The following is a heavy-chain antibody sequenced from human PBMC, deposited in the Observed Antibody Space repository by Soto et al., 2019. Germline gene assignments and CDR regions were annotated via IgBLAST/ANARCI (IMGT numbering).Heavy chain of an antibody. D-gene: IGHD6-6*01. CDR3: AKDRGALEYCSSAYYYYYGLDV. J-gene: IGHJ6*02. CDR1: GFTFSTYG. CDR2: LSYDGSNK. Sequence: QVQLVESGGGVVQPGRSLRLSCAASGFTFSTYGMHWVRQAPGKGLEWVAVLSYDGSNKYYEDSVKGRFTISRDNSKSTLYLQINSLRAEDTAVYYCAKDRGALEYCSSAYYYYYGLDVWGQGTTVTVSS. V-gene: IGHV3-30*18.